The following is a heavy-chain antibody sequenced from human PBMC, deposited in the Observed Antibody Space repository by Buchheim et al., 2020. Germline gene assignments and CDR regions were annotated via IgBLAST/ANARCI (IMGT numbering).Heavy chain of an antibody. D-gene: IGHD3-10*01. V-gene: IGHV4-34*01. J-gene: IGHJ6*02. CDR2: INHSGST. Sequence: QVQLQQWGAGLLKPSETLSLTCAVYGGSFSGYYWSWIRQPPGKGLEWIGEINHSGSTNYNPSLKSRVTISVDTSKNQFSLKLSSVTAADTAVYYCARGGVRIWFRAAEYLGDYYYYYGMDVWGQGTT. CDR1: GGSFSGYY. CDR3: ARGGVRIWFRAAEYLGDYYYYYGMDV.